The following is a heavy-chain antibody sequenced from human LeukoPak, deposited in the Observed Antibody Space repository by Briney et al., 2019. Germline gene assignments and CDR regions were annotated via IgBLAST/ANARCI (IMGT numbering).Heavy chain of an antibody. CDR3: ARQRVHSSGWYVAFDI. CDR1: GYSFTSYW. V-gene: IGHV5-51*01. J-gene: IGHJ3*02. Sequence: GESLKISCKGSGYSFTSYWIGWVRQMPGKGLEWMGIIYPGDSDTRYSPSFQGQVTISTDKSISTAYLRWSSLKASDTAMYYCARQRVHSSGWYVAFDIWGQGTMVTVAS. D-gene: IGHD6-19*01. CDR2: IYPGDSDT.